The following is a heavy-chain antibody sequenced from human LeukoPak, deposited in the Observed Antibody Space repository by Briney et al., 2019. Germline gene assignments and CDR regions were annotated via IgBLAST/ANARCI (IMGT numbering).Heavy chain of an antibody. J-gene: IGHJ4*02. CDR3: ARGSTVAGTRTVPGPER. D-gene: IGHD6-19*01. V-gene: IGHV3-48*01. CDR2: ISTHSTSI. Sequence: PGGSLRLSCAASGFTFSDYNMNWYRQAPGKRLDWVSYISTHSTSIYYADSVKGRFTISRDNAKSSLYLQMNSLRADDTAVYYCARGSTVAGTRTVPGPERWGQGTLVTVSS. CDR1: GFTFSDYN.